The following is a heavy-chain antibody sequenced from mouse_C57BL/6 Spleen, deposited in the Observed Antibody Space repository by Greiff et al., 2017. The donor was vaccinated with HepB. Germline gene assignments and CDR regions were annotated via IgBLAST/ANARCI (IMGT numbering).Heavy chain of an antibody. J-gene: IGHJ1*03. CDR3: ARGGDGNYGYFDV. CDR2: IYPRSGNT. CDR1: GYTFTSYG. Sequence: LQESGAELARPGASVKLSCKASGYTFTSYGISWVKQRTGQGLEWIGEIYPRSGNTYYNEKFKGKATLTADKSSSTAYMELRSLTSEDSAVYFCARGGDGNYGYFDVWGTGTTVTVSS. V-gene: IGHV1-81*01. D-gene: IGHD2-1*01.